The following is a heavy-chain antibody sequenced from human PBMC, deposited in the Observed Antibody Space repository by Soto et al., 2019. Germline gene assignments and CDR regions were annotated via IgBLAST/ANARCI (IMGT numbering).Heavy chain of an antibody. CDR1: GFTFGNYV. CDR2: ITGSGTTT. D-gene: IGHD6-19*01. V-gene: IGHV3-23*01. CDR3: AKIGIAVADARAY. Sequence: EVQLLESGGGLVQPGGSLRLSCAASGFTFGNYVMTWVRQAPGKGLEWVSAITGSGTTTYYADSMKGQFTISRDNSKNTLYLQMSGLRVEDTGVYYCAKIGIAVADARAYWGQGTLITVSS. J-gene: IGHJ4*02.